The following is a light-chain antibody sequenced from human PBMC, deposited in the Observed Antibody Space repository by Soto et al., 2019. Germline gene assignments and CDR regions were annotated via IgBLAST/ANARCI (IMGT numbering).Light chain of an antibody. CDR1: SSDLTYNS. V-gene: IGLV2-14*01. Sequence: QSVLTQPASVSGSLGQSISISCTEDSSDLTYNSVSWYQHHPHKAPKLIIYDVSYRPSGVSTRFSGSQSAGSASLTISGLQAEDEADYYCVSFAGGTYVFGTGTKLTVL. CDR2: DVS. J-gene: IGLJ1*01. CDR3: VSFAGGTYV.